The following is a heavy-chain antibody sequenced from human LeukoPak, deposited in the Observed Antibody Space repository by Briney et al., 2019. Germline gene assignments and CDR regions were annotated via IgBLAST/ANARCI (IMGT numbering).Heavy chain of an antibody. D-gene: IGHD1-26*01. J-gene: IGHJ4*02. Sequence: PGGSLRLSCAASGFTFSSYSMNWVRQAPGKGLEWGSSISSSSSYIYYADSVKGRFTISRDNAKNSLYLQMNSLRAEDTAVYYCARDVGRVGAPDYWGQGTLVTVSS. CDR1: GFTFSSYS. V-gene: IGHV3-21*01. CDR3: ARDVGRVGAPDY. CDR2: ISSSSSYI.